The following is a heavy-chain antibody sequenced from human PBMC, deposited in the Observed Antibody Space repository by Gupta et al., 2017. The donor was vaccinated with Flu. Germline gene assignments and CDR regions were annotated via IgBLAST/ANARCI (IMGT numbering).Heavy chain of an antibody. CDR1: NYY. V-gene: IGHV4-39*01. J-gene: IGHJ4*02. D-gene: IGHD6-19*01. CDR3: ARHGGGIAVAGTGIDY. CDR2: MFYRGST. Sequence: NYYWGWIRQPPGKGLEWIGRMFYRGSTYYNPSLRSRVTISVDTSKNQFSLKLSSVTAADTAVYYCARHGGGIAVAGTGIDYWGQGTRVTVSS.